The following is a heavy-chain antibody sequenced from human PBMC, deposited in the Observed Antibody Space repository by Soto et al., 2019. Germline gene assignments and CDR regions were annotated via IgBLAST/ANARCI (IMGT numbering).Heavy chain of an antibody. J-gene: IGHJ4*02. CDR3: ARDRRKRNFFDS. Sequence: EVQLVESGGALVQAGGSLILSCAASSFTFSDYGMNWVRQAPGKGLEWLSYISRTSTTLYYADSVKGRFTISRDNAKNSLYLQMNSLRDEDTGVYYCARDRRKRNFFDSWGQGTLVTVSS. V-gene: IGHV3-48*02. D-gene: IGHD6-6*01. CDR1: SFTFSDYG. CDR2: ISRTSTTL.